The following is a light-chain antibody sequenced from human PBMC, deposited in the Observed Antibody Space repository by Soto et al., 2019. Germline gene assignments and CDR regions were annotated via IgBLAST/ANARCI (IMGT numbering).Light chain of an antibody. V-gene: IGKV1-39*01. CDR3: QQSYSTPWT. CDR1: QSISSW. Sequence: GDRVTITCRASQSISSWLAWYQQRPGKAPKLLIYAASSLQSGVPSRFSGSGSGTDFTLTISSLQPEDFATYYCQQSYSTPWTFGQGTKVDIK. CDR2: AAS. J-gene: IGKJ1*01.